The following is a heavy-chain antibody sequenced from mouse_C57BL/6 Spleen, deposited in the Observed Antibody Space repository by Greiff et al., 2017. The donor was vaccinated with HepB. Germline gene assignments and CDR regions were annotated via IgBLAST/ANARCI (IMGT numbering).Heavy chain of an antibody. J-gene: IGHJ3*01. V-gene: IGHV1-59*01. CDR3: ARSPYSNYGFAY. CDR1: GYTFTSYW. Sequence: QVQLQQPGAELVRPGTSVKLSCKASGYTFTSYWMHWVKQRPGQGLEWIGVIDPSDSYTNYNQKFKGKATLTVDTSSSTAYMQLSSLTSEDSAVYYCARSPYSNYGFAYWGQGTLVTVSA. CDR2: IDPSDSYT. D-gene: IGHD2-5*01.